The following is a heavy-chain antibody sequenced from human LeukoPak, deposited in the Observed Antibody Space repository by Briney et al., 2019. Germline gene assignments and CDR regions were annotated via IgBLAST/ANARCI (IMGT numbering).Heavy chain of an antibody. CDR3: ARGVAGSGSTPKY. CDR1: GGSISSYY. CDR2: IYYNGNT. J-gene: IGHJ4*02. D-gene: IGHD1-26*01. Sequence: SETLSLTCTVSGGSISSYYWIWIRQPPGKGLEWIGFIYYNGNTNYNPSLKSRVTISEDSSKSQSSLKLTSVTAADTAVYYCARGVAGSGSTPKYWGQGTLVTVSS. V-gene: IGHV4-59*01.